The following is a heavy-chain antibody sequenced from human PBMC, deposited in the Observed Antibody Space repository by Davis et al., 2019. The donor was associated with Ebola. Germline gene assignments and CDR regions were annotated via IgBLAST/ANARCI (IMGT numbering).Heavy chain of an antibody. CDR2: IYYSGST. CDR1: GGSISSYY. V-gene: IGHV4-59*01. CDR3: ATVGNVDTANDAFDI. D-gene: IGHD5-18*01. Sequence: SETLSLTCTVSGGSISSYYWSWIRQPPGKGLEWIGYIYYSGSTNYNPSLKSRVTISVDTSKNQFSLKLSSVTAADTAVYYWATVGNVDTANDAFDIWGQGTMVTVSS. J-gene: IGHJ3*02.